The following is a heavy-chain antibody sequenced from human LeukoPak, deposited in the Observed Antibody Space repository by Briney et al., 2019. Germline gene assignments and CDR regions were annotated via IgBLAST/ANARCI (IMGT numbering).Heavy chain of an antibody. CDR3: ARDTIYSGTFDY. CDR2: IYYSGST. D-gene: IGHD1-26*01. V-gene: IGHV4-39*07. CDR1: GGSISSSSYY. J-gene: IGHJ4*02. Sequence: PSETLSLTCTVSGGSISSSSYYWGWIRQPPGKGLEWIGSIYYSGSTYYNPSLKSRVTISVDTSKNQFSLKLSSVTAADTAVYYCARDTIYSGTFDYWGQGTLVTVSS.